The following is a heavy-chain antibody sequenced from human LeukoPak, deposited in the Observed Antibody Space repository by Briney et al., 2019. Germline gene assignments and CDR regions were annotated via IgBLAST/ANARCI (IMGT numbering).Heavy chain of an antibody. Sequence: ASVKVSCKASGHTFTSYYITWIRQAPGQGLQCMGRISAYNGQTNYAQKVQGRVTMATDTSTSTVYMELRSLRSDDTAVYYCAWDSGAFEIWGQGTMATVSS. CDR3: AWDSGAFEI. V-gene: IGHV1-18*01. CDR2: ISAYNGQT. J-gene: IGHJ3*02. CDR1: GHTFTSYY.